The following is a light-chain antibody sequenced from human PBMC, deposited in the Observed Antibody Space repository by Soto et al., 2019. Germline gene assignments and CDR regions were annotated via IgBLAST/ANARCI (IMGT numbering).Light chain of an antibody. J-gene: IGKJ3*01. CDR1: RGISNY. V-gene: IGKV1-27*01. CDR3: QKYISAPFP. Sequence: DIQMTQSPSSLSASVGDRVTITCRASRGISNYLAWYQQKPGKVPKLLIYGASILQSGVPSRFSGSGSGTDFTLTISSLQPEDIATYYCQKYISAPFPFGPGTTVDV. CDR2: GAS.